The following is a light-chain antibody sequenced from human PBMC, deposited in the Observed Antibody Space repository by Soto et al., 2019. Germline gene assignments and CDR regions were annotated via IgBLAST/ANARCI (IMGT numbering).Light chain of an antibody. CDR2: GAC. CDR1: QNVPTNY. Sequence: EIVLTHSPGTLSLSPGERATLSCRASQNVPTNYLAWYQQKPGQAPRLLIYGACSRATGIPDRFSGSGSGTDFTLTISRLEPEDFAVYYCQQYGSSKTFGQGTKVEIK. J-gene: IGKJ1*01. CDR3: QQYGSSKT. V-gene: IGKV3-20*01.